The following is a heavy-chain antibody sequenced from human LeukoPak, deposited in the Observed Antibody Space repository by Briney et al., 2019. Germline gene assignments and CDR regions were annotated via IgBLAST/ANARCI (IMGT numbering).Heavy chain of an antibody. CDR1: GGSISSYY. CDR3: ARVGSSGYYRTYYFDY. CDR2: IYYSGST. J-gene: IGHJ4*02. V-gene: IGHV4-39*07. Sequence: SETLSLTCTVSGGSISSYYLSWIRQTAGKGLEWIGSIYYSGSTYYNPSPKSRVTISVDTSKNQFSLKLSSVTAADTAVYYCARVGSSGYYRTYYFDYWGQGTLVTVSS. D-gene: IGHD3-22*01.